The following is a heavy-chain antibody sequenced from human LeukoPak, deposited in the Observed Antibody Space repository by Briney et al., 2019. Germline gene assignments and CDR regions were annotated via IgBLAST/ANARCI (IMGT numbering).Heavy chain of an antibody. Sequence: GGSLRLSCAASGFPFSSFSIHWVRQSPGKGLEWVACISKDGSDKYYADSVRGRSTISRDNSEKTLFLQINSLKPEDTAVYYCAKDRGGYTFGAYYFDSWGKGTLVTVAS. V-gene: IGHV3-30*04. D-gene: IGHD3-3*01. CDR2: ISKDGSDK. J-gene: IGHJ4*02. CDR3: AKDRGGYTFGAYYFDS. CDR1: GFPFSSFS.